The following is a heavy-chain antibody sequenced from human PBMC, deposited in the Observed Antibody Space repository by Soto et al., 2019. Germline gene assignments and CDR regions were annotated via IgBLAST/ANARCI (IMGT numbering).Heavy chain of an antibody. J-gene: IGHJ5*02. Sequence: LSLTCTVSGGSISSGGYYWSWIRQHPGKGLEWIGYIYYSGSTYYNPSLKSRVTISVDTSKNQFSLKLSSVTAADTAVYYCASLRPVVVPAARGSGWSGWFDPWGQGTLVTVSS. D-gene: IGHD2-2*01. CDR3: ASLRPVVVPAARGSGWSGWFDP. CDR1: GGSISSGGYY. CDR2: IYYSGST. V-gene: IGHV4-31*03.